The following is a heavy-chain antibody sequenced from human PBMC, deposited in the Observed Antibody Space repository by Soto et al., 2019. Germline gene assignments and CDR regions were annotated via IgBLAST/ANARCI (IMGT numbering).Heavy chain of an antibody. Sequence: SETLSLTCTVSGGSISSSSYYWGWIRQPPGKGLEWIGSIYYSGSTYYNTSLKSRVTISVDTSKNQFSLKLSSVTAADTVVYYCARQDSSSIWGYYYYGMHVWCQGPTVTVSS. V-gene: IGHV4-39*01. CDR1: GGSISSSSYY. CDR2: IYYSGST. D-gene: IGHD6-6*01. CDR3: ARQDSSSIWGYYYYGMHV. J-gene: IGHJ6*02.